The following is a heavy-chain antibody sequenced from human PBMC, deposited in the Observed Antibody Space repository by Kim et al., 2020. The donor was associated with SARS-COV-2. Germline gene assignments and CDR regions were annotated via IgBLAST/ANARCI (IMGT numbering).Heavy chain of an antibody. Sequence: GGSLRLSCAASGFTFSGSAMHWVRQASGKGLEWVGRIRSKANSYATAYAASVKGRFTISRDDSKNTAYLQMNSLKTEDTAVYYCTRPPDWGEPNYYGMDVWGQGTTVTVSS. CDR2: IRSKANSYAT. D-gene: IGHD7-27*01. CDR1: GFTFSGSA. J-gene: IGHJ6*02. V-gene: IGHV3-73*01. CDR3: TRPPDWGEPNYYGMDV.